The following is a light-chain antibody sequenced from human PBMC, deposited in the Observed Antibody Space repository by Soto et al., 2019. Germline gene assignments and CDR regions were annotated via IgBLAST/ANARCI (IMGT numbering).Light chain of an antibody. CDR3: QQYDRSQYT. J-gene: IGKJ2*01. V-gene: IGKV3-20*01. Sequence: EIVLTQSPGTLSLSPGERATLSCKASQSVSSNYLAWYQQKPGQAPRLLIYGASSRATGIPDRFSGSGSGTEFTLTISRLEPEDFAVSYCQQYDRSQYTFGQGTKLDIK. CDR1: QSVSSNY. CDR2: GAS.